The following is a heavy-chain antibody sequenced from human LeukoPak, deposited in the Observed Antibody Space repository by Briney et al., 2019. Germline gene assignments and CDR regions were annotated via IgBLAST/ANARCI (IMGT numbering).Heavy chain of an antibody. CDR2: IYCSGST. Sequence: PSETLSLTCTVSGGSISSHYWSWIRQPPGKGLEWFGYIYCSGSTNYNPSLKSRVTISVDTSKNQFSLKLSSVTAADTAVYYCARDSYYYDSSGYGTDAFDIWGQGTMVTVSS. J-gene: IGHJ3*02. CDR1: GGSISSHY. V-gene: IGHV4-59*11. CDR3: ARDSYYYDSSGYGTDAFDI. D-gene: IGHD3-22*01.